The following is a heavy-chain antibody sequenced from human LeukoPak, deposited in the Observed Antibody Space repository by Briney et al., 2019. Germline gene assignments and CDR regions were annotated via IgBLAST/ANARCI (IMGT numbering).Heavy chain of an antibody. D-gene: IGHD1-26*01. V-gene: IGHV4-59*08. Sequence: SETLSLTCTVSGGSISSYYWSWIRQPPGKGLEWIGYIYYSGSTNYNPSLKSRVTISVDTSKNQFSLKLSSVTAADTAVYYCALHSAAAYGLYGCGQGTTVTVSS. CDR2: IYYSGST. CDR3: ALHSAAAYGLYG. CDR1: GGSISSYY. J-gene: IGHJ6*01.